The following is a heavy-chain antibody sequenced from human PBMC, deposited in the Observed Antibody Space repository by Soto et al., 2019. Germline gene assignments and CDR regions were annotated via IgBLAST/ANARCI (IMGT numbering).Heavy chain of an antibody. Sequence: SVKVSCKASGVTFSSYAISWVRQAPGQGLEWMGGIIPIFGTANYAQKFQGRVTITADKSTSTAYMELSSLRSEDTAVYYCARVLSNYYDSSGPMDYWGQGTLVTVSS. CDR1: GVTFSSYA. V-gene: IGHV1-69*06. CDR3: ARVLSNYYDSSGPMDY. D-gene: IGHD3-22*01. J-gene: IGHJ4*02. CDR2: IIPIFGTA.